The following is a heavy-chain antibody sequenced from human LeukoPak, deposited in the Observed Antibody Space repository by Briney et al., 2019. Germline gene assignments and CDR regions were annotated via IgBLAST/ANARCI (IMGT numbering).Heavy chain of an antibody. J-gene: IGHJ5*02. V-gene: IGHV3-21*01. CDR2: ISGSSDYM. CDR3: VRIPNNAGFPNWFDP. Sequence: PGGSLRLSCAASGFTFSTSTMNWVRQAPGKGLEWVSSISGSSDYMYYADSVKGRFTISRDNAKNSLYLQMNSLRAEDTAVYYCVRIPNNAGFPNWFDPRGQGTLVTVSS. D-gene: IGHD1-14*01. CDR1: GFTFSTST.